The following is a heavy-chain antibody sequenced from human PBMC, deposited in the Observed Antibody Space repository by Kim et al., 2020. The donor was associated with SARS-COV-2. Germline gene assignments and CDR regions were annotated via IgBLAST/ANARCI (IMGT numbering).Heavy chain of an antibody. J-gene: IGHJ4*02. CDR3: AKEGPYYYGSGSYESSFDY. V-gene: IGHV3-23*01. Sequence: GRFTISRDNSKNTLYLQMNSLRAEDTAVYYCAKEGPYYYGSGSYESSFDYWGQGTLVTVSS. D-gene: IGHD3-10*01.